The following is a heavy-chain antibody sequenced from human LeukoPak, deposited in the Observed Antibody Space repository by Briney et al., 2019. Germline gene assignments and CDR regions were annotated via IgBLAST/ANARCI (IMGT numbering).Heavy chain of an antibody. J-gene: IGHJ5*02. CDR3: ARPYCSGGSCYRWFDP. Sequence: ASVKVSCKASGYTFTGYYMHWVRQAPGQGLEWMGWINPNSGGTNYAQKFQGRVTMTRDTSNSTAYMELSRLRSDDTAVYYCARPYCSGGSCYRWFDPWGQGTLVTVSS. CDR2: INPNSGGT. V-gene: IGHV1-2*02. CDR1: GYTFTGYY. D-gene: IGHD2-15*01.